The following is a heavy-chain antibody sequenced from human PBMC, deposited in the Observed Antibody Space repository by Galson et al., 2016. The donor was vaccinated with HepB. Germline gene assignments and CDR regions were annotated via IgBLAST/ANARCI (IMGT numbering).Heavy chain of an antibody. Sequence: ETLSLTCRVSGGSVSSPTWWTWVRQSPGQGLEWLGESYHTGTTNYHPSPRRRVTISVDKSKNQFALRLASVTAADTAVYFCASKEWTSKSHYFYGLDVWGQGTTVIVSS. J-gene: IGHJ6*01. D-gene: IGHD3-3*01. CDR2: SYHTGTT. CDR1: GGSVSSPTW. CDR3: ASKEWTSKSHYFYGLDV. V-gene: IGHV4-4*01.